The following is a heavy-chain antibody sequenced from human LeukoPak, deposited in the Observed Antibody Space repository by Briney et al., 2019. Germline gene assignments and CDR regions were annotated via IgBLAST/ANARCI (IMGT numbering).Heavy chain of an antibody. Sequence: PGGSLRLSCAASGFTFSSCAMSWVRQAPGKGLEWVSAISGSGGSTYYADSVKGRFTISRDNSKNTLYLQMNSLRAEDTAVYYCAKVPYYDFWSDYYPPYCFDYWGQGTLVTVSS. D-gene: IGHD3-3*01. CDR3: AKVPYYDFWSDYYPPYCFDY. CDR2: ISGSGGST. J-gene: IGHJ4*02. CDR1: GFTFSSCA. V-gene: IGHV3-23*01.